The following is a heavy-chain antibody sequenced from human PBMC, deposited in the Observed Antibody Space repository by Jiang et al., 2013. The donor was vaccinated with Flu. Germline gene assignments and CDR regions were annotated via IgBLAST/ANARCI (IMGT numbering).Heavy chain of an antibody. CDR1: GFTFSSYA. CDR2: ISYDGSNK. J-gene: IGHJ4*02. V-gene: IGHV3-30-3*01. Sequence: SGGGVVQPGRSLRLSCAASGFTFSSYAMRWVRQAPGKGLEWVAVISYDGSNKYYADSVKGRFTISRDNSKNTLYLQMNSLRAEDTAVYYCARDCMRAYVYYDYWGQGTLVTVSS. D-gene: IGHD3-16*01. CDR3: ARDCMRAYVYYDY.